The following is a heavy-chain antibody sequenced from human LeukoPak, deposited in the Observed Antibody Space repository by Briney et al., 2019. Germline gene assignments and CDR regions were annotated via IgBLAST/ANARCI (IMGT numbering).Heavy chain of an antibody. CDR2: IYYSGST. V-gene: IGHV4-59*12. CDR1: GGSISSYY. Sequence: SETLSLTFTVSGGSISSYYWSWIRQPPGKGLEWIGYIYYSGSTNYNPSLKSRVTISVDTSKNQFSLKLSSVTAADTAVYYCARSIAAAGTSPFDYWGQGTLVTVSS. CDR3: ARSIAAAGTSPFDY. J-gene: IGHJ4*02. D-gene: IGHD6-13*01.